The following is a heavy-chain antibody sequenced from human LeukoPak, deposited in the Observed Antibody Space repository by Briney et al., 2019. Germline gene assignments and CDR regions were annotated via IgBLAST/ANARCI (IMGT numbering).Heavy chain of an antibody. CDR3: ARDSCSGGTCYFGY. Sequence: GGSLRLSYAVSGFTSSRYWMHWVRQAPGKGLMWVSRINNDGSSTSYADSVKGRFTIFRDNAKNTVNLQMNSLRAEDTAVYYCARDSCSGGTCYFGYWGQGTLVTVSS. D-gene: IGHD2-15*01. CDR2: INNDGSST. J-gene: IGHJ4*02. V-gene: IGHV3-74*01. CDR1: GFTSSRYW.